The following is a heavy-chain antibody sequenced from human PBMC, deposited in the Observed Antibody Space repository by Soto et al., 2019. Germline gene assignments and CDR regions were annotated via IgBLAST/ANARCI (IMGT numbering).Heavy chain of an antibody. CDR3: ARSLILEYSSSSGDY. Sequence: GASVKVSCKASGGTFSSYAISWVRQAPGQGLEWMGGTIPIFGTANYAQKFQGRVTITADKSTSTAYMELSSLRSEDTAVYYCARSLILEYSSSSGDYWGQGTLVTVSS. CDR2: TIPIFGTA. J-gene: IGHJ4*02. V-gene: IGHV1-69*06. D-gene: IGHD6-6*01. CDR1: GGTFSSYA.